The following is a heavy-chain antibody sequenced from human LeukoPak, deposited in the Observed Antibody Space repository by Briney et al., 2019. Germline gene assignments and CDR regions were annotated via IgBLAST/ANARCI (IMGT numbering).Heavy chain of an antibody. V-gene: IGHV4-4*02. J-gene: IGHJ2*01. CDR1: GGSISRSNW. Sequence: PSGTLSLTCAVSGGSISRSNWWSWVRQPPGKGLEWIGEIYHSGSTNYNPSLKRRVTISVDKSKNQFSLKLSSVTAADTAVYYCAREDYDDSGAWYFDLWGRGTLVTVSS. CDR2: IYHSGST. CDR3: AREDYDDSGAWYFDL. D-gene: IGHD3-3*01.